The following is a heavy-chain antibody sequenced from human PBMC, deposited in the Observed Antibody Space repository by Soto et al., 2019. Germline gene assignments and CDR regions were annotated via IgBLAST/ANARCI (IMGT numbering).Heavy chain of an antibody. D-gene: IGHD4-17*01. CDR3: AKDYGRGSRPYYYGMAV. V-gene: IGHV3-23*01. CDR1: GCSFSTYA. CDR2: VSYSGDTT. J-gene: IGHJ6*02. Sequence: GGALRLSSPASGCSFSTYAMTWVRQAPGKWLEWVSVVSYSGDTTYYAEPVKPRFTISRDNSKNTLYWQMNSLRGDDTAVYYCAKDYGRGSRPYYYGMAVGGQRTT.